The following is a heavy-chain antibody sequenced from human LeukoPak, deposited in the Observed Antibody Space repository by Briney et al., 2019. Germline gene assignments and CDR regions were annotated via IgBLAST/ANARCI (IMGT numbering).Heavy chain of an antibody. V-gene: IGHV3-23*01. CDR2: ISGSGGST. CDR1: GFTFSSYA. D-gene: IGHD3-10*01. CDR3: AKLAYYYGSGSYNWFDP. J-gene: IGHJ5*02. Sequence: PGGSLRLSCAASGFTFSSYAMSWVRQAPGKGLEWVSAISGSGGSTYYADSVKGRFTISRDNSKNTLYLQMNSLRAEDTAVYYCAKLAYYYGSGSYNWFDPWGQGTLVTVSS.